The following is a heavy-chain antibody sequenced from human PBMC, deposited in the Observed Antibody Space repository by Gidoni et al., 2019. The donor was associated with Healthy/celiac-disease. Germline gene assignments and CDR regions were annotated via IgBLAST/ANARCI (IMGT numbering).Heavy chain of an antibody. D-gene: IGHD3-10*01. CDR1: GFTFSSYG. Sequence: EVQLVESGGGLVKPGGSLRLYCEAAGFTFSSYGRNWVRQAPGKGLAWVSSISSSSSYIDYADSVKGRFTISRDNAKNSLYLQMHSLRAEDTAVYYCAREVFGRYYYYGMDVWGQGTTVTVSS. CDR3: AREVFGRYYYYGMDV. J-gene: IGHJ6*02. CDR2: ISSSSSYI. V-gene: IGHV3-21*04.